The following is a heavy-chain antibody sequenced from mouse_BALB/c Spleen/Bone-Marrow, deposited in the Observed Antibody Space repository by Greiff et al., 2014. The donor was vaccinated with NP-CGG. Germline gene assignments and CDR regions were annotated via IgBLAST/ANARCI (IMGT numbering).Heavy chain of an antibody. CDR3: ARRLLYYFDY. V-gene: IGHV1-9*01. CDR1: GYTFSSYW. Sequence: VQLQQSGAELMKPGASVKISRKATGYTFSSYWIEWVKQRPGHGLEWIGEILPGSGNTNYNENFKGKATFTADTSSNTAYMQLSSLTSEDSAAYYCARRLLYYFDYWGQGTTLTVSS. J-gene: IGHJ2*01. D-gene: IGHD1-2*01. CDR2: ILPGSGNT.